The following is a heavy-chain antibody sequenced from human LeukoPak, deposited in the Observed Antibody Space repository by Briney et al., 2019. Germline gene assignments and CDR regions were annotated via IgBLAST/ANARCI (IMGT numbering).Heavy chain of an antibody. V-gene: IGHV3-48*03. Sequence: PGGSLRLSCAASGFTFSSYAMSWVRQAPGKGLEWVSYISSSGSTIYYADSVKGRFTISRDNAKNSLYLQMNSLRAEDTAVYYXXXXXXXXXXGSCYRYYYYMDVWGKGTTVTISS. CDR3: XXXXXXXXXGSCYRYYYYMDV. D-gene: IGHD2-15*01. J-gene: IGHJ6*03. CDR1: GFTFSSYA. CDR2: ISSSGSTI.